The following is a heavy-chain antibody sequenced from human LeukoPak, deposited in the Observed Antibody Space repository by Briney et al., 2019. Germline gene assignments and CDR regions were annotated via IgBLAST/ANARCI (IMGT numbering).Heavy chain of an antibody. CDR2: IGISSGNT. V-gene: IGHV3-48*01. D-gene: IGHD5-12*01. CDR3: ARDHRYAFDN. J-gene: IGHJ4*01. CDR1: GFNFIDYS. Sequence: SGGSLRLSCAASGFNFIDYSMNWVRQAPGKGLEWISYIGISSGNTKYADSVKGRFTISRDKARNSLYLQINSLRVEDTAVYYCARDHRYAFDNWGHGTLVTVSS.